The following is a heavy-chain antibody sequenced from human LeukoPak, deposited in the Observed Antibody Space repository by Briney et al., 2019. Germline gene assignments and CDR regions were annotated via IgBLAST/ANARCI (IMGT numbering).Heavy chain of an antibody. CDR1: GYTFTSYY. J-gene: IGHJ2*01. CDR3: ARGARGTVVTIYWYFDL. CDR2: INPSGGST. Sequence: ASVKVSCKASGYTFTSYYMHWVRQAPGQGLEWMGIINPSGGSTSYAQKFQGRVTMTRDMSTSTVYMELGSLRSEDTAVYYCARGARGTVVTIYWYFDLWGRGTLVTVSS. V-gene: IGHV1-46*01. D-gene: IGHD4-23*01.